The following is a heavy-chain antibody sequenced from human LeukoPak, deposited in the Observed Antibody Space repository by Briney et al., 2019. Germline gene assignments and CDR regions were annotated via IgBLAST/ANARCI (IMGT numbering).Heavy chain of an antibody. Sequence: ASVTVSCKASGYTFTGYYMHWVRQAPGQGLEWMGWINPNSGGTNYAQKFQGRVTMTRDTSISTAYMEPSRLRSDDTAVYYCARDPKWELPYDYWGQGTLVTVSS. J-gene: IGHJ4*02. CDR1: GYTFTGYY. CDR3: ARDPKWELPYDY. V-gene: IGHV1-2*02. D-gene: IGHD1-26*01. CDR2: INPNSGGT.